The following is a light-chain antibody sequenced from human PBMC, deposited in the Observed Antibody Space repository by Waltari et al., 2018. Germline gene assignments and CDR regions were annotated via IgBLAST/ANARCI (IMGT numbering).Light chain of an antibody. V-gene: IGLV2-23*01. Sequence: QSALTQPAAGSGSRGQSMTIACTGSSSDGGNYKLDSLCQQYPGKAPKVMIYDDHRRPSGVSDRFSGSKSGNTASLTISGVQAEDEADYYCCSYAGSYTWVFGGGTKLTVL. J-gene: IGLJ3*02. CDR2: DDH. CDR1: SSDGGNYKL. CDR3: CSYAGSYTWV.